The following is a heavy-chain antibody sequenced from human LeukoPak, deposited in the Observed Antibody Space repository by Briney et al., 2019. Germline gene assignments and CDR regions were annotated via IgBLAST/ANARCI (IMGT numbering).Heavy chain of an antibody. V-gene: IGHV1-18*01. Sequence: ASVKVSCKASGYTFTSYGISWVRQAPGQGLEWMGWISAYNGNTNYAQKLQGRVTMTTDTSTSTAYMELSRLRSDDTAVYYCAREGGGSFWENWFDPWGQGTLVTVSS. D-gene: IGHD2-15*01. CDR3: AREGGGSFWENWFDP. CDR1: GYTFTSYG. J-gene: IGHJ5*02. CDR2: ISAYNGNT.